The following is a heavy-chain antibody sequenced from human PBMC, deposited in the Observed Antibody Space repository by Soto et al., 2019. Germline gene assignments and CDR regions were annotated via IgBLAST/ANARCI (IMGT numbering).Heavy chain of an antibody. D-gene: IGHD2-2*02. CDR1: GGSISSGDYY. CDR2: IYYSGST. V-gene: IGHV4-30-4*01. CDR3: AGYCSSTSCYTINWFDP. J-gene: IGHJ5*02. Sequence: SETLSLTCTVSGGSISSGDYYWSWIRQPPGKGLEWIGYIYYSGSTYYNPSLKSRVTISVDTSKNQFSLKLSSVTAADTAVYYCAGYCSSTSCYTINWFDPWGQGTLVTVSS.